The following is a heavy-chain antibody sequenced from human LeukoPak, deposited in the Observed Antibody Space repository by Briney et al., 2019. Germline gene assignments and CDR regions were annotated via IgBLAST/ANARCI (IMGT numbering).Heavy chain of an antibody. CDR1: GFTFSSYA. V-gene: IGHV3-23*01. J-gene: IGHJ4*02. D-gene: IGHD2/OR15-2a*01. Sequence: GGSLRLSCAASGFTFSSYAMSWVRQAPGKGLECVSAISGNSGGGSSTYYADSVKGRFTISRDNSKNTLYLQMNSLRAEDTAVYYCARSFDGQPDYWGQGTLVTVSS. CDR2: ISGNSGGGSST. CDR3: ARSFDGQPDY.